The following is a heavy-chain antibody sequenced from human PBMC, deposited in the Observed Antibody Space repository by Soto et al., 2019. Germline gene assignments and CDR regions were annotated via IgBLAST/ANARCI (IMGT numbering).Heavy chain of an antibody. J-gene: IGHJ6*02. CDR1: GFTFSSYA. CDR3: AKEYTMVRGVIIKAYYGMDV. CDR2: ISGSGGST. D-gene: IGHD3-10*01. Sequence: SLRLSCAASGFTFSSYAMSWVRQAPGKGLEWVSAISGSGGSTYYADSVKGRFTISRDNSKNTLYLQMNSLRAEDTAVYYCAKEYTMVRGVIIKAYYGMDVWGQGTTVTVSS. V-gene: IGHV3-23*01.